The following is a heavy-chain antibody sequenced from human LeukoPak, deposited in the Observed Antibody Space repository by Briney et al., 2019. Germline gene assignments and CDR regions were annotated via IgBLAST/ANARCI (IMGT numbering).Heavy chain of an antibody. CDR1: GFTFSSYA. J-gene: IGHJ4*02. CDR2: ISGSGGST. D-gene: IGHD3-3*01. Sequence: GGSLRLSCAASGFTFSSYAMSWVRQAPGKGLEWVSAISGSGGSTYYADSVKGRFTISRDNSKNTLYLQMNSLRAEDTAVYYCAKDPAAITIFGGNFDYWGQGTLVTVSS. V-gene: IGHV3-23*01. CDR3: AKDPAAITIFGGNFDY.